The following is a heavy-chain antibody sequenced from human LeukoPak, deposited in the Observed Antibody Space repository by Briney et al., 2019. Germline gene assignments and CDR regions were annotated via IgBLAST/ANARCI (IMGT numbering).Heavy chain of an antibody. Sequence: ASVKVSCKASGYTFTSYYMHWVRQAPGQGLEWMGIINPSGGSTSYAQKFQGRVTMTRDTSTSTVYMELSSLRSEDTAVYYCARAFVRSSTSCYTGDAFDIWGQGTMVTVSS. CDR2: INPSGGST. CDR3: ARAFVRSSTSCYTGDAFDI. CDR1: GYTFTSYY. D-gene: IGHD2-2*02. J-gene: IGHJ3*02. V-gene: IGHV1-46*03.